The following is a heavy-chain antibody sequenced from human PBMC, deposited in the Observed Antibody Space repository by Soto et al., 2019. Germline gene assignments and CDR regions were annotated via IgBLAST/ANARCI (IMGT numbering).Heavy chain of an antibody. CDR3: ARDQENDYIWGSYRTTSAPVDY. J-gene: IGHJ4*02. V-gene: IGHV3-74*01. D-gene: IGHD3-16*02. CDR2: INSDGSST. CDR1: GFTFSSYC. Sequence: HPGGSLRLSCSASGFTFSSYCMHWVRQAPGKGLVWVSRINSDGSSTSYADSVKGRFTISRDNAKNTLYLQMNSLRAEDTAVYYCARDQENDYIWGSYRTTSAPVDYWGQGTLVTVSS.